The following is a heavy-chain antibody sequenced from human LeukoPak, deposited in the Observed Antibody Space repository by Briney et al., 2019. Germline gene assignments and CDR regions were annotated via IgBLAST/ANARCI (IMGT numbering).Heavy chain of an antibody. Sequence: SETLSLTCTVSGGSISSGSYYWSWIRQPAGKGLEWIGRIYTSGSTNYNPPLKSRVTISVDTSKNQFSLKLSSVTAADTAVYYCARCFHNFYSNRYYYYYMDVWGKGTTVTVSS. V-gene: IGHV4-61*02. CDR1: GGSISSGSYY. D-gene: IGHD4-11*01. CDR3: ARCFHNFYSNRYYYYYMDV. CDR2: IYTSGST. J-gene: IGHJ6*03.